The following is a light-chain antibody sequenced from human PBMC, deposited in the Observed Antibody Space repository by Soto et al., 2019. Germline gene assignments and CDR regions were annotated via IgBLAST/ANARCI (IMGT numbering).Light chain of an antibody. J-gene: IGLJ1*01. V-gene: IGLV2-14*01. CDR3: ASFRSGTILV. Sequence: QSVLTQPASVSGSPGQSVTISCTGPRSDIGDSKFISWYQHSPGKAPRLLIYEVNNRPSGVSKRFSGSKAGNTASLTISGLLDDDEADYFCASFRSGTILVFGSGTKVTVL. CDR2: EVN. CDR1: RSDIGDSKF.